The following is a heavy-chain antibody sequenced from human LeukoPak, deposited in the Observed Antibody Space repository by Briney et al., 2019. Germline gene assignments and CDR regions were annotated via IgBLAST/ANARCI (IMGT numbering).Heavy chain of an antibody. V-gene: IGHV3-74*01. D-gene: IGHD1-14*01. J-gene: IGHJ4*02. Sequence: GGSLRLSCAASGFTFSYYAMNWVRQAPGKGLVWVSRINSDGRTTTYADSVKGRFTISRDNAKNTLYLQMSSLRAEDTALYYCARTTDFHADYWGQGAPVTVSS. CDR2: INSDGRTT. CDR1: GFTFSYYA. CDR3: ARTTDFHADY.